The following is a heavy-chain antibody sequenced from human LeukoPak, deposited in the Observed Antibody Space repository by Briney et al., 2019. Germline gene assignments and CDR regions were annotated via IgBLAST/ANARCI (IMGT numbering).Heavy chain of an antibody. Sequence: SQTLSLTCAVSCGSISSGSYSWSWIRQPPGKGLQWIGYIYHSGRTYYNPSLKSRVTISIDRSKNQFSLRLSSVTAADTAVYYCAREGGFYRPLDYSGQGTLVTVSS. CDR2: IYHSGRT. CDR3: AREGGFYRPLDY. V-gene: IGHV4-30-2*01. J-gene: IGHJ4*02. CDR1: CGSISSGSYS. D-gene: IGHD3-3*01.